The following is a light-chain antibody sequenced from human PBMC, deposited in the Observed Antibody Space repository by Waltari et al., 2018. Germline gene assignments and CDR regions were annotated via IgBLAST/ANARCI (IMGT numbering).Light chain of an antibody. Sequence: YELTQPPSVSVSPGQTVSITCSGGKLEAKYVCGYQQKTGQSPVLVMHQDSRRPSGIPERFSGSSSGNTATLTISGTQAMDEADYYCQAWDSISDVVFGGGTRLTVL. CDR2: QDS. CDR1: KLEAKY. CDR3: QAWDSISDVV. J-gene: IGLJ2*01. V-gene: IGLV3-1*01.